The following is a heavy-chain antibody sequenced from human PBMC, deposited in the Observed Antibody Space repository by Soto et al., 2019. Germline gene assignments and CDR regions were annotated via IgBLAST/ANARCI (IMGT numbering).Heavy chain of an antibody. CDR2: ISGSGGST. Sequence: EVQLLESGGGLVQPGGSLRLSCAASGFTFSSYAMSWVRQAPGKGLEWVSAISGSGGSTYYADSVKGRFTISRDNSKNALYLQMNSLRAEDTAVYYCAKGSMGRSSPIAADYWGQGTLVTVSS. V-gene: IGHV3-23*01. J-gene: IGHJ4*02. CDR3: AKGSMGRSSPIAADY. D-gene: IGHD6-25*01. CDR1: GFTFSSYA.